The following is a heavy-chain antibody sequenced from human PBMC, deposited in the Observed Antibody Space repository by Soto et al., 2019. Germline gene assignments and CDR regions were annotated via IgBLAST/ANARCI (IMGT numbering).Heavy chain of an antibody. CDR3: VKWHTSNFDSLPFTGFDF. V-gene: IGHV3-23*01. J-gene: IGHJ4*02. D-gene: IGHD3-22*01. CDR1: GFTFSDSV. CDR2: MSGDGRT. Sequence: EIQLLHSGGGLVQPGGSLRLSCVGSGFTFSDSVMAWVRQAPGKGLEWLSVMSGDGRTRYALSVTGRFTISRDNSKHTLYLQMRSLRAEDAAAYYCVKWHTSNFDSLPFTGFDFWGQGTQVTVSS.